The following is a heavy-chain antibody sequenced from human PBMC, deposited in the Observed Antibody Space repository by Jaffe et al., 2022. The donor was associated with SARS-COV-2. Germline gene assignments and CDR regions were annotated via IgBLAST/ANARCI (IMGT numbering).Heavy chain of an antibody. CDR1: GFTFSSYT. CDR3: ARDLHYDIFTGYFDY. D-gene: IGHD3-9*01. CDR2: ISKSSSYI. V-gene: IGHV3-21*01. Sequence: EVQLVESGGGLVKPGGSLRLSCAASGFTFSSYTMNWVRQAPGKGLEWVSSISKSSSYIYYADSVKGRFTISRDNAKNSLYLQMNSLRAEDTAVYYCARDLHYDIFTGYFDYWGQGTLVTVSS. J-gene: IGHJ4*02.